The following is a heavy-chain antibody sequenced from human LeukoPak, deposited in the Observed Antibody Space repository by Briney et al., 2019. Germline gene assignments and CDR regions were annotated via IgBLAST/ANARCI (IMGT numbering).Heavy chain of an antibody. CDR2: IYHSGST. Sequence: PSETLSLTCTVSGGSISSGGYSWSWIRQPPGKGLEWIGYIYHSGSTYYNPPLKSRVTISVDRSKNQFSLKLSSVTAADTAVYYCARAPIAVAGLYFDYWGQGTLVTVSS. J-gene: IGHJ4*02. V-gene: IGHV4-30-2*01. CDR3: ARAPIAVAGLYFDY. D-gene: IGHD6-19*01. CDR1: GGSISSGGYS.